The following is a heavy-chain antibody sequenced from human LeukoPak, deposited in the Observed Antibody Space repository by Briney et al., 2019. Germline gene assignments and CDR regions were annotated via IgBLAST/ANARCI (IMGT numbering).Heavy chain of an antibody. V-gene: IGHV1-46*01. CDR3: ARDFSDGGRGFDY. Sequence: ASVKVSCKASGGTFSSYAISWVRQAPGQGLEWMGIINPSGGSTSYAQKFQGRVTMTRDTSTSTVYMELSSLGSEDTAVYYCARDFSDGGRGFDYWGQGTLVTVSS. CDR2: INPSGGST. D-gene: IGHD3-10*01. J-gene: IGHJ4*02. CDR1: GGTFSSYA.